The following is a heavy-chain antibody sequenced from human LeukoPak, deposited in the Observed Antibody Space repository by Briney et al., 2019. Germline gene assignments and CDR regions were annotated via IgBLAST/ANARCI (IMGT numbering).Heavy chain of an antibody. Sequence: SETLSLTCTVSGGAISSGAYYWTWIRQHPGKGLEWIGYIYYNGSTYYNPSLKSRLTISVDTSKNQFSLKLTSVTAADTAVYYFARGPHYDSSRFNYWGQGTLVTVSS. D-gene: IGHD3-22*01. CDR2: IYYNGST. J-gene: IGHJ4*02. CDR1: GGAISSGAYY. V-gene: IGHV4-31*03. CDR3: ARGPHYDSSRFNY.